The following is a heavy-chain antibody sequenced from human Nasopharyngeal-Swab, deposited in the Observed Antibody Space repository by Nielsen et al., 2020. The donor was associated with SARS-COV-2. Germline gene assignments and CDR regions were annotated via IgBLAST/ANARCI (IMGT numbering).Heavy chain of an antibody. CDR2: INSASNYI. CDR3: VRGRRDWYEGGFDN. CDR1: GFTFSSYS. D-gene: IGHD6-19*01. Sequence: GGSLRLSCAASGFTFSSYSINWVRQAPGKGLEWVSSINSASNYIFYADSVEGRFTISRDNVKNSVFLQISSLRDEDTAVYYCVRGRRDWYEGGFDNWGQGTLVTVSS. V-gene: IGHV3-21*01. J-gene: IGHJ4*02.